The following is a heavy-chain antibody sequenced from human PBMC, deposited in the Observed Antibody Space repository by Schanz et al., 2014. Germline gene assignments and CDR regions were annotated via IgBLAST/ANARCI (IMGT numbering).Heavy chain of an antibody. CDR1: GGTFSNHG. Sequence: QVQLVQSGAEVAEPGSSVKVSCKTSGGTFSNHGITWVRQAPGQGFEWIGRTIPMINEAKYADNFRGRVSMTADKSTSTAYMVLSGLTHEDTATYSCARDAADFLAGYYLDTWGQGTLVVVSS. V-gene: IGHV1-69*09. J-gene: IGHJ4*02. D-gene: IGHD3-9*01. CDR3: ARDAADFLAGYYLDT. CDR2: TIPMINEA.